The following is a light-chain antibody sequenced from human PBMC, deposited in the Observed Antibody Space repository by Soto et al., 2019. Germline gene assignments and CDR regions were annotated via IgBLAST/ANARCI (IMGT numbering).Light chain of an antibody. Sequence: QSVLTQPPSVSGAPGQRVTISCTGSSSNIGAGSDVHWYQQLPGTATKLLNYGNSNRPSGVPDRFSGSKSGTSASLASTGLQAEDEADYDCQSYDSSLSVVFGGGTQLTVL. CDR2: GNS. CDR3: QSYDSSLSVV. J-gene: IGLJ2*01. CDR1: SSNIGAGSD. V-gene: IGLV1-40*01.